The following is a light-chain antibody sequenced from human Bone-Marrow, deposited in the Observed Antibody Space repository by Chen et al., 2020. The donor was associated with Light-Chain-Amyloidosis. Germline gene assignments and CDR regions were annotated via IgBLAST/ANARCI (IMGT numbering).Light chain of an antibody. V-gene: IGKV3-20*01. J-gene: IGKJ4*01. CDR2: GSS. CDR3: QQYGTSPLT. Sequence: EIVLTQSPGTLSLSPGEGANLSCRASQTISSNYLTWYQQKFGQAPRLLIYGSSSRATGIPDRFTGSGSGTDFTLTLNRLKPEDFAMYYCQQYGTSPLTFGGGTKVEIK. CDR1: QTISSNY.